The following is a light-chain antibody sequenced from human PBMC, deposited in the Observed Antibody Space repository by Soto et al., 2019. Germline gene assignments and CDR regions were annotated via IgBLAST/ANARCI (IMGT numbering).Light chain of an antibody. CDR2: TNN. J-gene: IGLJ2*01. Sequence: QSVLTQPPSASGTPGQRVTISCSGSSSNIGSNTVNWYQQLPGTAPKLLIYTNNLRPSGVPDRFSGSKSGTSASLAISGLQSEDEDDYYCAAWDDSLHGYVVFGGGTKVTVL. CDR1: SSNIGSNT. V-gene: IGLV1-44*01. CDR3: AAWDDSLHGYVV.